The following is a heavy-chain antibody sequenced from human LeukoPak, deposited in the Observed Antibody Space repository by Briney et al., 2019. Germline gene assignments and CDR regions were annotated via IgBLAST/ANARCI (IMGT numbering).Heavy chain of an antibody. J-gene: IGHJ4*02. CDR1: GFTFSNYA. Sequence: PGGSLRLSCAASGFTFSNYAMSWVRQAPGKGLEWVSGIGGSGGSTYYADSVTGRFTISRDNSKNTLYVQMSSLRAEDTAVYYCAKGGDWEPLDYWGQGTLLTVSS. CDR2: IGGSGGST. V-gene: IGHV3-23*01. D-gene: IGHD1-26*01. CDR3: AKGGDWEPLDY.